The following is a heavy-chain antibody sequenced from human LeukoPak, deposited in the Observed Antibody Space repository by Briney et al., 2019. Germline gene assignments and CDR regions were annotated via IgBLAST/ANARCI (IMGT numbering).Heavy chain of an antibody. J-gene: IGHJ5*02. V-gene: IGHV1-2*02. CDR3: ARDRAGVVVAATLRWFDP. Sequence: ASVKVSCKASGYTFTGYYMHWVRQAPGQGLEWMGWINPNSGGTNYAQKLQGRVTMTTDTSTSTAYMELRSLRSDDTAVYYCARDRAGVVVAATLRWFDPWGQGTLVTVSS. CDR2: INPNSGGT. CDR1: GYTFTGYY. D-gene: IGHD2-15*01.